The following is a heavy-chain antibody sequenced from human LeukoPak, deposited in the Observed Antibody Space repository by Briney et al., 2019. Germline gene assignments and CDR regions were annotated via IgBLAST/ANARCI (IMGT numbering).Heavy chain of an antibody. CDR3: TSLYYYDSSGYQNH. V-gene: IGHV4-59*12. D-gene: IGHD3-22*01. CDR1: GGSISSYY. J-gene: IGHJ5*02. Sequence: SETLSLTCTVSGGSISSYYWSWIRQPPGKGLEWIGYIYYSGSTNYKSSLKSRVTISVDTSKNQFSLKLSSVTAADTAVYYCTSLYYYDSSGYQNHWGQGTLVTVSS. CDR2: IYYSGST.